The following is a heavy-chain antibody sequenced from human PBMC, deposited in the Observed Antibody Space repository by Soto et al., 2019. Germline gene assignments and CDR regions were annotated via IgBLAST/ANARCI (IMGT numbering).Heavy chain of an antibody. CDR3: ARAYSGSYYGAFDI. J-gene: IGHJ3*02. Sequence: GGSLRLSCAASGFTFSSYAIHWVRQAPGKGLEWVAVISYDGSNKYYADSVKGRFTISRDNSKNTLYLQMNSLRPEDTAVYYCARAYSGSYYGAFDIWGQGTMVTVSS. D-gene: IGHD1-26*01. CDR1: GFTFSSYA. V-gene: IGHV3-30-3*01. CDR2: ISYDGSNK.